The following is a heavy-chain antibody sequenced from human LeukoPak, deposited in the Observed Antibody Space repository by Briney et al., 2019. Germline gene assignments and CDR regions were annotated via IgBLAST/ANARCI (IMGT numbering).Heavy chain of an antibody. CDR2: ISGSSSYI. CDR3: TREPSGTYWYFDL. Sequence: PGGSLRLSCAASGFTFSSYSMNWVRQAPGKGLEWVSSISGSSSYIYYADSVKGRFTISRDNAKNSLYLQMNSLRAEDTAVYYCTREPSGTYWYFDLWGRGTLVTVSS. J-gene: IGHJ2*01. CDR1: GFTFSSYS. D-gene: IGHD1-26*01. V-gene: IGHV3-21*01.